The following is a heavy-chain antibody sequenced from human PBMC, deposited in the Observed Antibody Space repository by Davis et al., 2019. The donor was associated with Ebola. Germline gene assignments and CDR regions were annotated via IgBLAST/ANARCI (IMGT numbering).Heavy chain of an antibody. Sequence: GGSLRLSCAASGFTVSSNYMSWVRQAPGKGLEWVSVIYSGGSTYYADSVKGRFTISRDNSKNTLYLQMNSLRAEDTAVYYCARDRFRVACYYYYGMDVWGQGTTVTVSS. V-gene: IGHV3-66*01. CDR3: ARDRFRVACYYYYGMDV. CDR1: GFTVSSNY. D-gene: IGHD2-15*01. CDR2: IYSGGST. J-gene: IGHJ6*02.